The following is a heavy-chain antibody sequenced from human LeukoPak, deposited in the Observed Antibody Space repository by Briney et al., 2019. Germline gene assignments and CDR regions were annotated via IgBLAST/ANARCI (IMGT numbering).Heavy chain of an antibody. D-gene: IGHD3-3*01. CDR3: ARSGYYGREFDY. CDR2: IYYSGST. CDR1: GGSISSYY. V-gene: IGHV4-59*01. Sequence: SETLSLTCTVSGGSISSYYWSWIRQPPGKGLEWIGYIYYSGSTTYNPSLKSRVTISVDTSKNQFSLKLSSVTAAGTAVYYCARSGYYGREFDYWGQGTLVTVSS. J-gene: IGHJ4*02.